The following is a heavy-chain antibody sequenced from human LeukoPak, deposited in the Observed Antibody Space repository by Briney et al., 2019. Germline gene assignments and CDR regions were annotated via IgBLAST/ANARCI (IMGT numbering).Heavy chain of an antibody. CDR3: ARLSKGGY. CDR2: IYYSGST. V-gene: IGHV4-39*01. D-gene: IGHD3-16*01. J-gene: IGHJ4*02. CDR1: GGSISSSSYY. Sequence: SETLSPTCTVSGGSISSSSYYWGWIRQPPGKGLEWIGSIYYSGSTYYNPSLKSRVTISVDTSKDQFSLKLSSVTAADTAVYYCARLSKGGYWGQGTLVTVSS.